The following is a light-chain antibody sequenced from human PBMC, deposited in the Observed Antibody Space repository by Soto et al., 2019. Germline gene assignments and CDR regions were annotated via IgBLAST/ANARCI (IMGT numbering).Light chain of an antibody. CDR3: QQRSDWPS. Sequence: EVVLTQSPATLSLSPGDRATLSCRASQSVSNYLAWYQQKLGQAPMLLIYDASNRAAVIPARFSGGGAGTYFILTISSLDDEFSAYYYHQQRSDWPSFGQGTKLEIK. V-gene: IGKV3-11*01. CDR1: QSVSNY. CDR2: DAS. J-gene: IGKJ2*01.